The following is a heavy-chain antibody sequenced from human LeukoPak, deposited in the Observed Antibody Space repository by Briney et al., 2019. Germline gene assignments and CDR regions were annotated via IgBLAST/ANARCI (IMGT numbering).Heavy chain of an antibody. CDR2: TYYRSKRYN. D-gene: IGHD7-27*01. V-gene: IGHV6-1*01. CDR1: GDSFSSNSAA. Sequence: SQTLSLTCAISGDSFSSNSAAWNWIRQSPSRGLEWLGRTYYRSKRYNNYAVSVKRRITINPDTSKNQFSLQLNSVTPEDTAVYYCTREYDLGTPVAYLDYWGQGTPVTVSS. J-gene: IGHJ4*02. CDR3: TREYDLGTPVAYLDY.